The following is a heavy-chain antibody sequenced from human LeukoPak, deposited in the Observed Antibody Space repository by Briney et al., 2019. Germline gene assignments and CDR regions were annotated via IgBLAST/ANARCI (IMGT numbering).Heavy chain of an antibody. CDR2: IETNTGNP. V-gene: IGHV7-4-1*02. Sequence: GSVKVSCKASGYIFSIYAMIWVRQAPGQGLELMGWIETNTGNPTYAQGFTGRFVFSSDTTVSTAYLQISSLKAEDTAVYYCARDYTLTLGTTTYFQHWGQGTLVTVSS. CDR3: ARDYTLTLGTTTYFQH. D-gene: IGHD1-7*01. CDR1: GYIFSIYA. J-gene: IGHJ1*01.